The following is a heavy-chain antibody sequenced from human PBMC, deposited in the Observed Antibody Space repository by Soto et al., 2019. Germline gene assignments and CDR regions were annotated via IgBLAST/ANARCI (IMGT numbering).Heavy chain of an antibody. V-gene: IGHV3-53*01. CDR1: GFTVSSNY. CDR3: ARDRFGDYAYDAFDI. J-gene: IGHJ3*02. Sequence: GGSLRLSCAASGFTVSSNYMSWVRQAPGKGLEWVSVIYSGGSTYYADSVKGRFTISRDNSKYTLYLQMNSLRAEDTAVYYCARDRFGDYAYDAFDIWGQGTMVTVSS. D-gene: IGHD4-17*01. CDR2: IYSGGST.